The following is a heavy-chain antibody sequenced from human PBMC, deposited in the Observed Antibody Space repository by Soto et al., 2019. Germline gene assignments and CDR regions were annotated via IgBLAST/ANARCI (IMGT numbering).Heavy chain of an antibody. D-gene: IGHD3-10*01. V-gene: IGHV4-34*01. J-gene: IGHJ6*02. CDR2: INHSGST. CDR3: ASQYMVRGVIGYYYYYGIDV. Sequence: PSETLSLTCAVYGGSFSGYYWSWIRQPPGKGLEWIGEINHSGSTNYNPSLKSRVTISVDTSKNQFSLKLSSVTAADTAVYYCASQYMVRGVIGYYYYYGIDVWGQGTPVTVSS. CDR1: GGSFSGYY.